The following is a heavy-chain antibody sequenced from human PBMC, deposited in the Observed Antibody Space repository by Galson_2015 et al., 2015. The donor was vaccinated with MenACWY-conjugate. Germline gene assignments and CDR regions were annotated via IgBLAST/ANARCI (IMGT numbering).Heavy chain of an antibody. CDR1: GFTFSSYR. CDR3: ARNKYGDYVFDY. Sequence: SLRLSCAASGFTFSSYRMNWVRQAPGKGLEWVSYISSTTTIYYAGSVKGRFTISRDNAKNSLYLQMNSVTDEDTAVYYCARNKYGDYVFDYWGQGTLVTVSS. D-gene: IGHD4-17*01. V-gene: IGHV3-48*02. CDR2: ISSTTTI. J-gene: IGHJ4*02.